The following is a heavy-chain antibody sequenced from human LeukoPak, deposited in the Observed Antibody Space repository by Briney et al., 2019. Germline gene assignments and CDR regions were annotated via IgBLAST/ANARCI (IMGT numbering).Heavy chain of an antibody. D-gene: IGHD3-3*01. J-gene: IGHJ3*02. CDR1: GGSISSSNW. Sequence: PSGTLSLTCAVSGGSISSSNWWSWARQPPGKGLEWIGEIYHSGSTNYNPSLKSRVTISVDKSKNQFSLKLSSVTAADTAVYYCARDLLEWPDAFDIWGQGTMVTVSS. CDR2: IYHSGST. V-gene: IGHV4-4*02. CDR3: ARDLLEWPDAFDI.